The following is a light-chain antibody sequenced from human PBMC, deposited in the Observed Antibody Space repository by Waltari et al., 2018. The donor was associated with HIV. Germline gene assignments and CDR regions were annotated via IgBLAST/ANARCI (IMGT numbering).Light chain of an antibody. Sequence: QSALTQPRLVSGSPGQSVTISCTGTSSDVGGYNYVSWYQQHPGKAPKLMIYDVSKRPSGVPDRFSGSKSGNTASLTISGLQAEDEADYYCCSYAGSQVVFGGGTKLTVL. CDR2: DVS. V-gene: IGLV2-11*01. CDR3: CSYAGSQVV. CDR1: SSDVGGYNY. J-gene: IGLJ2*01.